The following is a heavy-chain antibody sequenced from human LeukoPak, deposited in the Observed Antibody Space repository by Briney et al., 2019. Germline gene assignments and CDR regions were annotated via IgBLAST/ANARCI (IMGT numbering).Heavy chain of an antibody. D-gene: IGHD6-13*01. CDR1: GGSFSGYY. CDR2: INHSGST. Sequence: SETLSLTCAVYGGSFSGYYWSWIRQPPGKGLEWIGEINHSGSTNYNPSLKSRVTISVDTSKNQFSLKLSSVTAADTAVYYCARIVYSSNNYYFDYWGQGTLVTVSS. CDR3: ARIVYSSNNYYFDY. J-gene: IGHJ4*02. V-gene: IGHV4-34*01.